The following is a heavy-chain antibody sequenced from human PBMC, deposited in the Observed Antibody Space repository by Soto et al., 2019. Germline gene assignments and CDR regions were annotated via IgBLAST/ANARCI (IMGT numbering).Heavy chain of an antibody. CDR3: ARHEGNGNVWPLDY. Sequence: SETLSLTCTVSGDSIGTTHSYWAWIRQSPGKGLGWIGNIHYSGSTYYMPSLRSRVILSVDTSKNQFSLRLTSVTAEDTAVYYCARHEGNGNVWPLDYWGQGILVTVSS. CDR1: GDSIGTTHSY. V-gene: IGHV4-39*01. J-gene: IGHJ4*02. CDR2: IHYSGST. D-gene: IGHD2-8*01.